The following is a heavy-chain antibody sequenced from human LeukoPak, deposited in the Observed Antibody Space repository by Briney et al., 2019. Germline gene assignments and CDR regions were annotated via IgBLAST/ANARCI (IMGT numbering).Heavy chain of an antibody. V-gene: IGHV2-5*02. Sequence: SGPTLVKPPQTLTLTCTFSGFSLSTSGVGVGWIRQPPGKALEWLALIYWDDDKRYSPSLKSRLTITKDTSKNQVVLTMTNMDPVDTATYYCAHGSLWFRDNWFDPWGQGTLVTVSS. CDR3: AHGSLWFRDNWFDP. J-gene: IGHJ5*02. CDR1: GFSLSTSGVG. CDR2: IYWDDDK. D-gene: IGHD3-10*01.